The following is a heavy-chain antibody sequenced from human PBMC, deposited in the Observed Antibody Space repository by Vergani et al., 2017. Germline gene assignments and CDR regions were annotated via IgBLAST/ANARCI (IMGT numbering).Heavy chain of an antibody. CDR2: IYTSGST. V-gene: IGHV4-4*07. CDR1: GGSISSYY. Sequence: QVQLQESGPGLVKPSETLSLTCTVSGGSISSYYWSWIWQPAGRGLGWIGRIYTSGSTNSNPSLKSRVTMSVDTSKNQFSLKLSSVTAADTAVYYCARDLRGYFDYWGQGTLVTVSS. CDR3: ARDLRGYFDY. J-gene: IGHJ4*02.